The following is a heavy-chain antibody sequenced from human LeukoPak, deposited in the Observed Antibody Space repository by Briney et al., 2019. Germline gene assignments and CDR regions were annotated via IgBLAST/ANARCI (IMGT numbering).Heavy chain of an antibody. CDR2: MNPNSGNT. Sequence: GASVKVSCKASGYTFTSYDINWVRQAPGQGLEWRGWMNPNSGNTGYAQKFQGRVTMTRNTSISTAYMELSSLRSEDTAVYYCARSRYPHYDFWSGYYLGAYYYGMDVWGQGTTVTVSS. CDR3: ARSRYPHYDFWSGYYLGAYYYGMDV. D-gene: IGHD3-3*01. CDR1: GYTFTSYD. V-gene: IGHV1-8*01. J-gene: IGHJ6*02.